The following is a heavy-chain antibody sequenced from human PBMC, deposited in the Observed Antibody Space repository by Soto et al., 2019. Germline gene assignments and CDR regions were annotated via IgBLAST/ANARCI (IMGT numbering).Heavy chain of an antibody. Sequence: QVQLVQSGAEVKKPGASVKVSCKASGYTFTSYEINWVRQATGQGLEWMGWMNPNSGDTGYAQKSQGRVTMTRNTTIGTAYMELSSLRSEDTAVYYCARGELLWFGELLRWGQGTLVTVSS. CDR3: ARGELLWFGELLR. CDR1: GYTFTSYE. CDR2: MNPNSGDT. V-gene: IGHV1-8*01. D-gene: IGHD3-10*01. J-gene: IGHJ4*02.